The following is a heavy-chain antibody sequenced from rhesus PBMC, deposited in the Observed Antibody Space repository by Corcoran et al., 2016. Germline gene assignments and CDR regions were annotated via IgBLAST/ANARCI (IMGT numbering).Heavy chain of an antibody. Sequence: QVQLPQWGAGLVTPSETLSLTFAVYGGSFSSNSWSWVSPPPGQGLDWIGRIRSGGSTNYNPSLKSRVTISIDTSKNQFSLKLSFVTAADTAVYYCARLRYSNYTSYFDYWGQGVLVTVSS. CDR2: IRSGGST. D-gene: IGHD4-23*01. CDR1: GGSFSSNS. V-gene: IGHV4-160*01. CDR3: ARLRYSNYTSYFDY. J-gene: IGHJ4*01.